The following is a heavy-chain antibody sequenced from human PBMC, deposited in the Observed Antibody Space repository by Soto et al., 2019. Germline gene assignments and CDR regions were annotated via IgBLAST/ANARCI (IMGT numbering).Heavy chain of an antibody. V-gene: IGHV3-23*01. CDR1: GFTFSSYA. CDR2: ISGSGGST. Sequence: GGSLRLSCAASGFTFSSYAMSWVRQAPGKGLEWVSAISGSGGSTYYADSVKGRFTISRDNSKNTLYLQMNSLRAEDTAVYYCAKDASWIQLWYYYFDYWGQGTLVTVSS. J-gene: IGHJ4*02. CDR3: AKDASWIQLWYYYFDY. D-gene: IGHD5-18*01.